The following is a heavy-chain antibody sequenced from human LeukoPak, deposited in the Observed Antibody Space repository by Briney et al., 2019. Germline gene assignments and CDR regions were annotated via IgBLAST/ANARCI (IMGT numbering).Heavy chain of an antibody. J-gene: IGHJ3*02. V-gene: IGHV1-18*01. CDR1: GYNFRNYG. D-gene: IGHD5-18*01. Sequence: EASVKVSCKASGYNFRNYGIGWVRQAPRQGLEWMGWITAGNGNTNYAQKVQGRVTMTTDTSTSTAYMEPRSLRSDDTAVYFCARDSARGYSYGYNAFDIWGQGTMVTVSS. CDR3: ARDSARGYSYGYNAFDI. CDR2: ITAGNGNT.